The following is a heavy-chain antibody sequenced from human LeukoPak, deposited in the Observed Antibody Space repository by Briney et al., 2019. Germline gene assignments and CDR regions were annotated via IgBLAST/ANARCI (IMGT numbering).Heavy chain of an antibody. CDR2: IKQDGSEK. J-gene: IGHJ4*02. CDR1: GFTFSSYW. V-gene: IGHV3-7*01. CDR3: ARGSSGYSSGWFPPNFDY. D-gene: IGHD6-19*01. Sequence: GGSLRLSCAASGFTFSSYWMSWVRQAPGKGLEWVANIKQDGSEKYYVDSVKGRFTISRDNAKNSLYLQMNSLRAEDTAVYYCARGSSGYSSGWFPPNFDYWGQGTLVTVSS.